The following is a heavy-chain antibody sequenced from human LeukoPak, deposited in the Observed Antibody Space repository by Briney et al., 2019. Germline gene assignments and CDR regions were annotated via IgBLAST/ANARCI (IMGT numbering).Heavy chain of an antibody. Sequence: ASVKVSCKASGYTFTSYGISWVRQAPGQGLEWMGWISAYNGNTNYAQKLQGRVTMTTDTSTSTAYMELRSLRSDDTAVYYCARFSEYYYDSSGYYESNIDAFDIWGQGTMVTVSS. CDR2: ISAYNGNT. D-gene: IGHD3-22*01. CDR3: ARFSEYYYDSSGYYESNIDAFDI. J-gene: IGHJ3*02. CDR1: GYTFTSYG. V-gene: IGHV1-18*01.